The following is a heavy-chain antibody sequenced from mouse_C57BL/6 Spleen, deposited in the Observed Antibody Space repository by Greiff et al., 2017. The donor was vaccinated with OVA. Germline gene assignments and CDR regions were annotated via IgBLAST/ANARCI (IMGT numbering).Heavy chain of an antibody. J-gene: IGHJ4*01. CDR3: VRDEFPYYYGSSYAMDY. Sequence: DVMLVESGGGLVQPKGSLKLSCAASGFTFNTYAMHWVRQAPGKVLEWVARIRSKSSNYATYYADSVTDRFTISRDDSQSMLYLQMNNLKTEDTAMYYCVRDEFPYYYGSSYAMDYWGQGTSVTVSA. V-gene: IGHV10-3*01. D-gene: IGHD1-1*01. CDR1: GFTFNTYA. CDR2: IRSKSSNYAT.